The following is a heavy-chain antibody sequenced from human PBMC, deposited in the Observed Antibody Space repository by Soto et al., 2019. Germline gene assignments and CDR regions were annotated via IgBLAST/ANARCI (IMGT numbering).Heavy chain of an antibody. CDR1: GYSFTSYW. Sequence: GESLKISCKASGYSFTSYWIGWVRQMPGKGLEWMGIINPGDSDTRYSPSSQGQVTISVDKSINTAYLQWSSLKASDTAMYYCARHCRVGSCFGYWGQGALVTVSS. CDR2: INPGDSDT. J-gene: IGHJ4*02. CDR3: ARHCRVGSCFGY. D-gene: IGHD2-15*01. V-gene: IGHV5-51*01.